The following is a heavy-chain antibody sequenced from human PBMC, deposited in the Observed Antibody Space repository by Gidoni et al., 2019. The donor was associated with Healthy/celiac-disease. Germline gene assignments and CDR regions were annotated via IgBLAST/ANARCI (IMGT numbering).Heavy chain of an antibody. Sequence: QVQLVQSGAEVKKPGSSVKVSCKASGGTFSSYAISWVRQAPGQGLEWMGGIIPIFGTANYAQKFQGRVTITADESTSTAYMELSSLRSEDTAVYYCARLGNWFGELLTSYYYYGMDVWGQGTTVTVSS. CDR1: GGTFSSYA. J-gene: IGHJ6*02. CDR2: IIPIFGTA. CDR3: ARLGNWFGELLTSYYYYGMDV. V-gene: IGHV1-69*01. D-gene: IGHD3-10*01.